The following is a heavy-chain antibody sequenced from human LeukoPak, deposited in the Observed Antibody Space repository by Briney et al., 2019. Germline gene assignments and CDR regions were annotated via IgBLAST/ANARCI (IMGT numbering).Heavy chain of an antibody. J-gene: IGHJ4*02. Sequence: ASVKVSCKASGYTFIGYYIHWVRQAPGQGLEWVGWLNPNTGGANYAQKFQGRVTVTRDTSISTAYMDLRRLRSDDTAIYYCATSGITTADSQLVHWRQGTLVTVSS. V-gene: IGHV1-2*02. CDR1: GYTFIGYY. CDR3: ATSGITTADSQLVH. D-gene: IGHD6-13*01. CDR2: LNPNTGGA.